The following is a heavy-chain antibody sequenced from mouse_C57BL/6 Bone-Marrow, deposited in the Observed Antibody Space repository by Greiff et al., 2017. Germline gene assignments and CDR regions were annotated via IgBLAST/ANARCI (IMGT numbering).Heavy chain of an antibody. J-gene: IGHJ2*01. CDR3: ARVVGITTVVATDY. Sequence: QVQLQQSGAELMKPGASVKLSCKATGYTFTSYWIEWVKQRPGHGLEWIGEILPGSGSTNYNEKFKGKATFTADTSSNTAYMQLSSLTTEDSAIYYCARVVGITTVVATDYWGQGTTLTVSS. CDR2: ILPGSGST. D-gene: IGHD1-1*01. CDR1: GYTFTSYW. V-gene: IGHV1-9*01.